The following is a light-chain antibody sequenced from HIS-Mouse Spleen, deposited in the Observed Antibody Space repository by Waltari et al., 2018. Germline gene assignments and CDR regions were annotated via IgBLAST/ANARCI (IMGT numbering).Light chain of an antibody. Sequence: DIVMTHSPDSLAVSLGERATINCKSSQSVLYSSNNKNYLAWYHQKPGQPPKLLIYWASTRESGVPDRFSGSGSGTDFTLTISSLQAEDVAVYYCQQYYSTRTFGGGTKVEIK. V-gene: IGKV4-1*01. CDR2: WAS. CDR1: QSVLYSSNNKNY. J-gene: IGKJ4*01. CDR3: QQYYSTRT.